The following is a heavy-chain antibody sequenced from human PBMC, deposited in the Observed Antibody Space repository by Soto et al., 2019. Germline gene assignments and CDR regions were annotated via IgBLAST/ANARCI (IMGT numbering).Heavy chain of an antibody. CDR3: ARGNRITIFGVVILHRPYYYGMDV. J-gene: IGHJ6*02. CDR1: GGSINSGDYY. Sequence: QVQLQESGPGLVKPSQTLSLTCTVSGGSINSGDYYWSWIRQHPGKGLEWIGHIYFSGSTSYNPSLKSRVTISINTSKNKFSLKLSSVTAADTAVYYCARGNRITIFGVVILHRPYYYGMDVWGQGTTVTVSS. V-gene: IGHV4-31*03. CDR2: IYFSGST. D-gene: IGHD3-3*01.